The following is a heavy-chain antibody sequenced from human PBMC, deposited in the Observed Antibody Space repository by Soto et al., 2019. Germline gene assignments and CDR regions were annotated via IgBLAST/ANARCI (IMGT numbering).Heavy chain of an antibody. D-gene: IGHD4-17*01. CDR2: ISHTGST. CDR1: GESFKNSS. J-gene: IGHJ4*02. Sequence: SETLSLTCAVFGESFKNSSWTWLRQPPGRGLEWIGEISHTGSTNYNPSLKSRVIISVDTSKNQFSLKLGSVIAADTALYYCATSTVAGALDYWGQGTQVTVSS. V-gene: IGHV4-34*01. CDR3: ATSTVAGALDY.